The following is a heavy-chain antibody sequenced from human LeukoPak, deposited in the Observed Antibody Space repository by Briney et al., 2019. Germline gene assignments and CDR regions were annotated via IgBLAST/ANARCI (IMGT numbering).Heavy chain of an antibody. J-gene: IGHJ4*02. CDR1: GFTFNIYG. V-gene: IGHV3-30*03. CDR3: ARGQQLVSY. D-gene: IGHD6-13*01. CDR2: ISYDERDK. Sequence: PGGSLRLSCAASGFTFNIYGMHWVRQAPGKGLEWVAAISYDERDKFYADSVKGRFTISRDNAKNSLYLQMNSLRAEDTAVYYCARGQQLVSYWGQGTLVTVSS.